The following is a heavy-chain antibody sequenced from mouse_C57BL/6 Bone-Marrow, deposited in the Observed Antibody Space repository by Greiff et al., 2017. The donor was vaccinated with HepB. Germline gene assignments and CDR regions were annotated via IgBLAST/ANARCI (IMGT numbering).Heavy chain of an antibody. V-gene: IGHV5-16*01. J-gene: IGHJ1*03. CDR1: GFTFSDYY. CDR3: ASLYDGYEYWYFDD. Sequence: EVHLVESEGGLVQPGSSMKLSCTASGFTFSDYYMAWVRQVPEQGLEWVANINYDGSSTYYLDSLKSRFIISRDNAKNILYLQMSSLKSEDTAAYYYASLYDGYEYWYFDDWGTGTTVTVSS. CDR2: INYDGSST. D-gene: IGHD2-3*01.